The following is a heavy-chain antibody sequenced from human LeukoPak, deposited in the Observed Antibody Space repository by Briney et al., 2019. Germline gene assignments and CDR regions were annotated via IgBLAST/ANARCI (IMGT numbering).Heavy chain of an antibody. CDR1: GFTFSNYW. D-gene: IGHD1-7*01. V-gene: IGHV3-7*01. CDR2: IKQDGSEK. Sequence: GGSLRLSCAASGFTFSNYWMSWVRKAPEKGLEWVANIKQDGSEKYYVDSVKGRFTISRDNAKNSLYLQMNSLRAEDTAVYYCARNNWNYRGAFDIWGQGTMVTVSS. J-gene: IGHJ3*02. CDR3: ARNNWNYRGAFDI.